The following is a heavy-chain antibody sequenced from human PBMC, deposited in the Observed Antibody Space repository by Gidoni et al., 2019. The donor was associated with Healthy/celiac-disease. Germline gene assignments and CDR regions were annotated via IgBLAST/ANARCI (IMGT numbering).Heavy chain of an antibody. J-gene: IGHJ6*03. CDR1: GYNFTSYY. D-gene: IGHD5-12*01. Sequence: QVQLVQSGAEVKKPGASVKVSCKASGYNFTSYYMHWVRQAPGQGLEWMGIINPSGGSTSYAQKFQGRVTMTRDTSTSTVYMELSSLRSEDTAVYYCARAASEMATIYYYYYYMDVWGKGTTVTVSS. V-gene: IGHV1-46*01. CDR3: ARAASEMATIYYYYYYMDV. CDR2: INPSGGST.